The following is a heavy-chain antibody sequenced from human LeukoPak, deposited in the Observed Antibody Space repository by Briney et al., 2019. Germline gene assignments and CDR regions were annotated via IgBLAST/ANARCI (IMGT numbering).Heavy chain of an antibody. CDR2: IYTSGST. Sequence: SETLSLTCTVSGGSISSGSYYWSWIRQPAGKGLEWIGRIYTSGSTNYNSSPKSRATISVDTAKNQFALKLSSVTAADTAVDYCARGNGYYFDYWGQGTLVTVSS. J-gene: IGHJ4*02. V-gene: IGHV4-61*02. CDR1: GGSISSGSYY. CDR3: ARGNGYYFDY.